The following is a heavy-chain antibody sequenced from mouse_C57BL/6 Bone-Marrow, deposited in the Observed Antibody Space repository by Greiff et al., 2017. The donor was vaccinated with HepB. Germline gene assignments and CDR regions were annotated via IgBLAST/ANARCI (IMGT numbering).Heavy chain of an antibody. J-gene: IGHJ4*01. CDR1: GYTFTSYW. CDR2: IDPNSGGT. V-gene: IGHV1-72*01. CDR3: ARGGDGSSYYYAMDY. Sequence: QVQLQQPGAELVKPGASVKLSCKASGYTFTSYWMHWVKQRPGRGLEWIGRIDPNSGGTKYNEKFKSKATMTEDKPSSTAYMQLSSLTSEDAAVYYCARGGDGSSYYYAMDYWGQGTSVTVSS. D-gene: IGHD1-1*01.